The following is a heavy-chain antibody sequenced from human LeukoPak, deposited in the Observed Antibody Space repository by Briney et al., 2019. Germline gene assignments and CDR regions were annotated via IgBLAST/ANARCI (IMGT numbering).Heavy chain of an antibody. CDR2: INHSGST. J-gene: IGHJ4*02. V-gene: IGHV4-34*01. Sequence: SETLSLTCAVYGGSFSGYYWSWIRQPPGKGLEGIGEINHSGSTNYNPSLKRRVTISVDTTANQFSLKLSSVAAADTAVYYCAQDCSSTSCYLDYWGQGTLVTVSS. D-gene: IGHD2-2*01. CDR1: GGSFSGYY. CDR3: AQDCSSTSCYLDY.